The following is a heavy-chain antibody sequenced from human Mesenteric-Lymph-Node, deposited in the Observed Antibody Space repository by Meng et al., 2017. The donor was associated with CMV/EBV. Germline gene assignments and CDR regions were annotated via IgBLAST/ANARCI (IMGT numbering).Heavy chain of an antibody. V-gene: IGHV4-34*01. D-gene: IGHD3-9*01. J-gene: IGHJ4*02. CDR3: ARGSSYDILTGYFDY. Sequence: QGQLPQWGAGLLTPSERLSVTCAVYGGSFSGYYWNWIRQSPEKGLEWIGEINHSGSTTYNPSFTSRIIISVDTSTNQISLNMSSVTAADTAVYYCARGSSYDILTGYFDYWGQGALVTVSS. CDR1: GGSFSGYY. CDR2: INHSGST.